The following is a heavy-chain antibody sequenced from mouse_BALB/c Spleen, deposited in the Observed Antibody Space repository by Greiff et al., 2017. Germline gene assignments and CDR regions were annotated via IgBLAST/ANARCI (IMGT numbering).Heavy chain of an antibody. CDR3: ARSHYYGSSYDYAMDY. CDR2: IYPGSGST. D-gene: IGHD1-1*01. CDR1: GYTFTDYV. V-gene: IGHV1-77*01. Sequence: VKLQESGPELVKPGASVKMSCKASGYTFTDYVISWVKQRTGQGLEWIGEIYPGSGSTYYNEKFKGKATLTADKSSNTAYMQLSSLTSEDSAVYFCARSHYYGSSYDYAMDYWGQGTSVTVSS. J-gene: IGHJ4*01.